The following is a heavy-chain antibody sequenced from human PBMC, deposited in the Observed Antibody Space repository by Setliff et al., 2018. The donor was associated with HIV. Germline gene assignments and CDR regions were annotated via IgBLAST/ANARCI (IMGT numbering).Heavy chain of an antibody. D-gene: IGHD2-2*01. V-gene: IGHV4-31*03. CDR1: GGSISSGYYY. J-gene: IGHJ4*02. Sequence: SETLSLTCTVSGGSISSGYYYWSWIRQHPGKGLEWIGYIYYSGNPLYNPSLRSRVTISLDTSKNQFSLKLSSVTAADTAVYYCARGFDYAQRPPLYYFDYWGQGTQVTSPQ. CDR3: ARGFDYAQRPPLYYFDY. CDR2: IYYSGNP.